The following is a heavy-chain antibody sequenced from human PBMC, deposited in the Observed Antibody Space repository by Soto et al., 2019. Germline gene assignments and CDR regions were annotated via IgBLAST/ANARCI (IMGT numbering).Heavy chain of an antibody. CDR2: INPSGGST. V-gene: IGHV1-46*03. CDR1: GYTFTRYY. Sequence: ASVKVSCKASGYTFTRYYMHWVRQAPGQGLEWMGIINPSGGSTSYAQKFQGRVTMTRDPSTSTVYMELSSLRSEDTAVYYRARNHYYYMDVWGKGTTVTVSS. J-gene: IGHJ6*03. CDR3: ARNHYYYMDV.